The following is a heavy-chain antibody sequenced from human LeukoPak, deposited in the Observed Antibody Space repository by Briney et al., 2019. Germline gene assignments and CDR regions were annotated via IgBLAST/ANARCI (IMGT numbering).Heavy chain of an antibody. CDR2: ISYDGSNK. Sequence: GGSLRLSCAASGFTFSSYGMHWVRQAPGKGLEWVAVISYDGSNKYYADSVKGRFTISRDNSKNTLYLQMNSLRAEDTAVYYCARRGATVAGRSESKMQLDYWGQGTLLTVSS. J-gene: IGHJ4*02. CDR3: ARRGATVAGRSESKMQLDY. V-gene: IGHV3-30*03. CDR1: GFTFSSYG. D-gene: IGHD6-19*01.